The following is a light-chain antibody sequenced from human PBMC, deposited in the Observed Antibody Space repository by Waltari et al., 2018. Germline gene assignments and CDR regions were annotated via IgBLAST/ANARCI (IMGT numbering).Light chain of an antibody. CDR2: DAS. CDR3: QQRSNWPPIT. CDR1: QSVRSY. V-gene: IGKV3-11*01. J-gene: IGKJ5*01. Sequence: EIVLTQSPATLSLSPGERATLSCRASQSVRSYLAWYQQKPGQAPRLLIYDASNRATGIPARFSGVGSGTDFTLTISSLEPEDFAVYYCQQRSNWPPITFGQGTRLEIK.